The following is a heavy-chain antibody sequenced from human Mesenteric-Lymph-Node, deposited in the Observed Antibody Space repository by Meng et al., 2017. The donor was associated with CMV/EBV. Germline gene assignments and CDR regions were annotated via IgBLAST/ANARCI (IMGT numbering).Heavy chain of an antibody. D-gene: IGHD3-3*01. Sequence: GSLRLSCIVSGASIRTYYWTWIRQPPGKGLEWIGYIYYTGYTNYNPSLESRVTISVDTSKNQFSLKLSSVTAADTAVYYCARSNYDFWSGSRLPYHFDLWGRGTLVTVSS. J-gene: IGHJ2*01. CDR2: IYYTGYT. V-gene: IGHV4-59*01. CDR1: GASIRTYY. CDR3: ARSNYDFWSGSRLPYHFDL.